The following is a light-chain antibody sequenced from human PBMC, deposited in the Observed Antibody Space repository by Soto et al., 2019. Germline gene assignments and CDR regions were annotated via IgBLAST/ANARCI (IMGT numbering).Light chain of an antibody. Sequence: EIVMTQSPATLSVSPGERATLSCTASQSVSSNLAWYQQKPGQAPRLLIYGASTRATGIPARFSGSGSGTEFTLTISSLQSEDFAVYYCQQYNNWPPWTF. CDR3: QQYNNWPPWT. J-gene: IGKJ1*01. CDR2: GAS. V-gene: IGKV3-15*01. CDR1: QSVSSN.